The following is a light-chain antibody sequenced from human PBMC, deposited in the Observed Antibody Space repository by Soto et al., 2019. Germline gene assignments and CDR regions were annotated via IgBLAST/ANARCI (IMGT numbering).Light chain of an antibody. CDR2: DIS. J-gene: IGKJ5*01. Sequence: IVLTQSPGTLSLSPGERATISCRASQSISGTYLAWYQQRPGQAPRLLIYDISNRATGIPDRFSGSGSGADFTLTISRLEPEDFAVYYCQQYGTSPQTFGQGTRLEIK. CDR1: QSISGTY. V-gene: IGKV3-20*01. CDR3: QQYGTSPQT.